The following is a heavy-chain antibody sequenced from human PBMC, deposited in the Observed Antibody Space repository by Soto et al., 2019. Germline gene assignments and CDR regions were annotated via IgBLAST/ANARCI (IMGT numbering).Heavy chain of an antibody. J-gene: IGHJ5*02. CDR3: AGMPYTSGLRFDP. V-gene: IGHV4-30-2*01. CDR2: TYQSGVT. Sequence: SETLSLTCNMSGDSYSISTYSWSWIRQPPGKARQCIGFTYQSGVTSYNPSLASRVSISLDRSNNQCSLKLKSVTAADTAVYFCAGMPYTSGLRFDPWGPGTLVTVSS. CDR1: GDSYSISTYS. D-gene: IGHD6-19*01.